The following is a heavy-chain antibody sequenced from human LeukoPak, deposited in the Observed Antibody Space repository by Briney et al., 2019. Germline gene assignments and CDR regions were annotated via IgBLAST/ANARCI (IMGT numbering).Heavy chain of an antibody. CDR1: GGTFSSYA. CDR2: IIPILGIA. CDR3: ASLGFGAVAGTSDY. D-gene: IGHD6-19*01. J-gene: IGHJ4*02. Sequence: SVKVSCKASGGTFSSYAISWVRQAPGEGLEWMGRIIPILGIANYAQKFQGRVTITADKSTSTAYMELSSLRSEDTAVYYCASLGFGAVAGTSDYWGQGTLVTASS. V-gene: IGHV1-69*04.